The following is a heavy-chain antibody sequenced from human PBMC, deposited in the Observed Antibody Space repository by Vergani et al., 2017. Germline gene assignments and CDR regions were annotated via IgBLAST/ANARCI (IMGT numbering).Heavy chain of an antibody. Sequence: QVQLVQSGAEVKKPGASVKVSCKASGYTFTSYFMHWVRQAPGQGLEWMGIINPSGGSTSYAQKFQGRVTMTRDTSTSTVYMELSSLRSEDTAVYYCARGGITGTRECWFDPWGQGTLVTVSS. D-gene: IGHD1-7*01. CDR2: INPSGGST. CDR1: GYTFTSYF. J-gene: IGHJ5*02. CDR3: ARGGITGTRECWFDP. V-gene: IGHV1-46*01.